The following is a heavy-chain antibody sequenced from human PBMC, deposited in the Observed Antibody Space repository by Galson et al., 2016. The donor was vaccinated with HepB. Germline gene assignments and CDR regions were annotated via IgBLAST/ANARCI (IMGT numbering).Heavy chain of an antibody. CDR2: VHYSEDT. CDR3: AREGGASGNY. Sequence: LSLTCTVSGGSVTSNTYYWGWIRQSPGKGLEWIGTVHYSEDTYYNPSLRSRVTIAIDASKNQFSLKVTSVTTADTAVYYCAREGGASGNYWGQGTLVTVSS. D-gene: IGHD3-10*01. V-gene: IGHV4-39*07. J-gene: IGHJ4*02. CDR1: GGSVTSNTYY.